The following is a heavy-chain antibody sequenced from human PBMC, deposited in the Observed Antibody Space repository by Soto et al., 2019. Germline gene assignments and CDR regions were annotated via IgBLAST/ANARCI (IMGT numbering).Heavy chain of an antibody. CDR3: ARGVRGYSGYDPPDY. D-gene: IGHD5-12*01. Sequence: QVQLVQSGTEVKKPGASVKVSCKASGYTFLDFYIHWVRQAPGQGLEWMGFINPSGGGTTYAQKFQGRLTMTRDTSTSTVYMELISLRSEDTAVYYCARGVRGYSGYDPPDYWGQGTLVTVSS. V-gene: IGHV1-46*01. CDR2: INPSGGGT. CDR1: GYTFLDFY. J-gene: IGHJ4*02.